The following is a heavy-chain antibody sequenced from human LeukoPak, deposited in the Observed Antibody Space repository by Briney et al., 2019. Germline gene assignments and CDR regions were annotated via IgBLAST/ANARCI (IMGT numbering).Heavy chain of an antibody. V-gene: IGHV3-33*01. Sequence: PGRSLRLSCAASGFTFSSYGMHWVRQAPGKGLEWVAVIWYDGSDKYCTDSVKGRFTIFRDNSKNTLYLQMNSLRAEDTAIYYCARAGDAFDIWGQGTMVTVSS. J-gene: IGHJ3*02. CDR3: ARAGDAFDI. CDR2: IWYDGSDK. CDR1: GFTFSSYG.